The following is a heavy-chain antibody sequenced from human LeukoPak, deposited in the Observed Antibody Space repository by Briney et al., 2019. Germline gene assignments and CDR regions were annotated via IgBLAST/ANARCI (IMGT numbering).Heavy chain of an antibody. D-gene: IGHD3-3*01. CDR2: IKQDGSEN. Sequence: GGSLRLSCAASGFTFSSYWMSWVRQAPGKGLEWVANIKQDGSENYYVDSVKGRFTISRDNAKNSLYLQMNSLRAEDTAVYYCARVSLYYDFWSGYFSPGKNFAFDIWGQGTMVTVSS. CDR1: GFTFSSYW. J-gene: IGHJ3*02. V-gene: IGHV3-7*03. CDR3: ARVSLYYDFWSGYFSPGKNFAFDI.